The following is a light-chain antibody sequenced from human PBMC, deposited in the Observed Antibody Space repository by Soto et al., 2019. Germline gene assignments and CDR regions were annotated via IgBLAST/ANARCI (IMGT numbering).Light chain of an antibody. CDR2: GTS. CDR1: HTIATY. J-gene: IGKJ2*01. Sequence: EIQMTQSPSSLSASVGDRVTLTCRASHTIATYLNWYQQKAGRVPEVLIYGTSTLQPGVPSRFIGSGYGTDFTLTINNVQPEDFATYYCQQFYYYPHTFGQGTKLEVK. V-gene: IGKV1-39*01. CDR3: QQFYYYPHT.